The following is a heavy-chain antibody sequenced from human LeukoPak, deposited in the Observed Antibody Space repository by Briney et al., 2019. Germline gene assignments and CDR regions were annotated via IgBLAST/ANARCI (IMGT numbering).Heavy chain of an antibody. CDR2: IYYSGST. V-gene: IGHV4-59*06. Sequence: PSETLSLTCTVSGGSISSYYWSWIRQPPGKGLEWIGYIYYSGSTYYNPSLKSRVTISVDTSKNQFSLKLSSVTAADTAVYYCARGRPYYYGTSGRTDWGQGTLVTVSS. CDR1: GGSISSYY. CDR3: ARGRPYYYGTSGRTD. J-gene: IGHJ4*02. D-gene: IGHD3-10*01.